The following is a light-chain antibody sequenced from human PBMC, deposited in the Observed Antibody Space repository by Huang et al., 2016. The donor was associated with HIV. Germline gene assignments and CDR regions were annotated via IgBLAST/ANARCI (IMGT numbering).Light chain of an antibody. CDR3: QQYDNLPYT. V-gene: IGKV1-33*01. CDR2: DAS. CDR1: QDISNY. Sequence: DIQMTQSPSSLSASVGARVTITCQASQDISNYLNWYQQKPGKAPKTLFYDASNLETGVPARFSGSGSGTDFTFTISSLQPEDIATYYCQQYDNLPYTFGQGTKLEIK. J-gene: IGKJ2*01.